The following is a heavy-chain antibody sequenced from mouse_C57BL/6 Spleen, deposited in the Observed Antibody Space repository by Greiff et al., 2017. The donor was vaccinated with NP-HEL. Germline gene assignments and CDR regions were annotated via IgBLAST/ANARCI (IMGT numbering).Heavy chain of an antibody. CDR1: GYAFSSSW. D-gene: IGHD2-5*01. J-gene: IGHJ3*01. V-gene: IGHV1-82*01. CDR2: IYPGDGDT. CDR3: AKGGDYSNYPFAY. Sequence: QVQLQQSGPELVKPGASVKISCKASGYAFSSSWMNWVKQRPGKGLEWIGRIYPGDGDTNYNGKFKGKATLTADKSSSTAYMQLSSLTSEDSAVYFCAKGGDYSNYPFAYWGQGTLVTVSA.